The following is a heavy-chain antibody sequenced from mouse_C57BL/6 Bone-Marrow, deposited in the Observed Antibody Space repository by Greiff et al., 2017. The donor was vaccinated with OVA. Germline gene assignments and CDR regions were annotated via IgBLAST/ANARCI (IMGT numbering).Heavy chain of an antibody. CDR1: GFTFSDYG. V-gene: IGHV5-17*01. Sequence: EVKLMESGGGLVKPGGSLKLSCAASGFTFSDYGMHWVRQAPEKGLEWVAYISSGSSTIYYADTVKGRFTISRDNAKNTLFLQMTSLRSEDTAMYYCGLKAWFAYWGQGTLVTVSA. D-gene: IGHD2-4*01. CDR3: GLKAWFAY. CDR2: ISSGSSTI. J-gene: IGHJ3*01.